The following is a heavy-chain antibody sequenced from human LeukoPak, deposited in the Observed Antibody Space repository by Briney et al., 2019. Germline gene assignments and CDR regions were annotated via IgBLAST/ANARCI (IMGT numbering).Heavy chain of an antibody. CDR3: AKVHSTSWSAYYYYYMDV. CDR2: ISSSGSTI. Sequence: GGSLRLSCAASGFTFSSYGMSWVRQAPGKGLEWISYISSSGSTIYYADSVKGRFTISRDNAKNSLYLQMKSLRGEDTAVYYCAKVHSTSWSAYYYYYMDVWGKGTTVTISS. V-gene: IGHV3-48*04. CDR1: GFTFSSYG. D-gene: IGHD6-13*01. J-gene: IGHJ6*03.